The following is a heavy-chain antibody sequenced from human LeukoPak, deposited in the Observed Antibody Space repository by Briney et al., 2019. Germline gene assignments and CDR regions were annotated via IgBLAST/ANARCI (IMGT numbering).Heavy chain of an antibody. CDR2: ISAYNGNT. D-gene: IGHD3-10*01. CDR1: GYTFTSYG. J-gene: IGHJ3*02. V-gene: IGHV1-18*01. Sequence: ASVKVSYKASGYTFTSYGISWVRQAPGQGLEWMGWISAYNGNTNYAQKLQGRVTMTTDTSTSTAYMELRSLRSEDTAVYYCAREITMVRGVSDAFDIWGQGTMVTVSS. CDR3: AREITMVRGVSDAFDI.